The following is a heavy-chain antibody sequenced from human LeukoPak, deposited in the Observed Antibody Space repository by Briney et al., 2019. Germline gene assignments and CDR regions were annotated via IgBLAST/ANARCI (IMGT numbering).Heavy chain of an antibody. Sequence: GESLKISCKGSGYSFTSYWIGWVRQMPGKGLEWIGIIYPGDSDTRYSPSFQGQVTISADKSISTAYLQWSSLKASDTAMYYCARRDRRSLTTAPFDSWGHGTLVTVSS. J-gene: IGHJ4*01. CDR2: IYPGDSDT. CDR3: ARRDRRSLTTAPFDS. CDR1: GYSFTSYW. V-gene: IGHV5-51*01. D-gene: IGHD4/OR15-4a*01.